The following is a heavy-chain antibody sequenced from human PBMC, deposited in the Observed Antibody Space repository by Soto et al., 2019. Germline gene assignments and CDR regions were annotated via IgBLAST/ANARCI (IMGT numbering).Heavy chain of an antibody. CDR2: IYTVYGNT. J-gene: IGHJ4*02. V-gene: IGHV1-3*04. CDR1: GYTFTDHA. Sequence: QVQLVQSGAEGKRPGASVKVFCKASGYTFTDHAIHWLRQAPGQSLEWMGWIYTVYGNTRYIQRFQGRVTFTRDTSANRVYMEVSSLSSEDTAVYYCARGRGAQRGLLWDLYLDSWGQGTLVTVSS. CDR3: ARGRGAQRGLLWDLYLDS. D-gene: IGHD1-26*01.